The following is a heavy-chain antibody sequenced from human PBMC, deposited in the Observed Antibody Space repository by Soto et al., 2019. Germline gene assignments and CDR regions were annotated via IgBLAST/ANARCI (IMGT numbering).Heavy chain of an antibody. Sequence: ASVKVSCKASGYTFTSYDINWVRQATGQGLEWMGWMNPNSGNTGYAQKFQGRVTMTRNPSMSTAYMELSSLRSEDTAVYYCTRGSNVAAVIDYWGQGTLVTVSS. CDR1: GYTFTSYD. CDR3: TRGSNVAAVIDY. D-gene: IGHD6-13*01. CDR2: MNPNSGNT. J-gene: IGHJ4*02. V-gene: IGHV1-8*01.